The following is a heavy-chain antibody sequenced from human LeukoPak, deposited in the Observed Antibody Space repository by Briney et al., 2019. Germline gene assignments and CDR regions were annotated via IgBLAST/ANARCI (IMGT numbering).Heavy chain of an antibody. CDR2: IHEDGSDK. D-gene: IGHD5-12*01. CDR3: ASSATSLDAFDI. CDR1: GFTFSSHW. V-gene: IGHV3-7*02. J-gene: IGHJ3*02. Sequence: GGSLRLSCAASGFTFSSHWMNWVRQAPGKGLEWVANIHEDGSDKYYVDSVKGRFTVSRDNAKNSLYLQMNSLRAEDTAVYYCASSATSLDAFDIWGQGTMVTVSS.